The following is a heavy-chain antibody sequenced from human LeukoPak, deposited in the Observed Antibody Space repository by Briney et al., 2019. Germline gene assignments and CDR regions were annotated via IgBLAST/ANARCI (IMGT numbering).Heavy chain of an antibody. J-gene: IGHJ4*02. CDR1: AFTFRSYA. D-gene: IGHD5-18*01. V-gene: IGHV3-23*01. Sequence: SGGSLRLSCAASAFTFRSYAMIWVRQAPGKGLEWDSTVSGSGGSTYYADSVKGRFTISRDNSNNTLYLQMNSLRAEDTAVYYCAKGAASRGYTYVANWGQGTLVTVSS. CDR2: VSGSGGST. CDR3: AKGAASRGYTYVAN.